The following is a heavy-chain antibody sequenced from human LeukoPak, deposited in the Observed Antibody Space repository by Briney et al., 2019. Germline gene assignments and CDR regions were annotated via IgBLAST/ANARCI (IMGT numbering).Heavy chain of an antibody. CDR2: IYPGDSDT. CDR3: ARNIQRYCSGGSCYSNWYFDL. V-gene: IGHV5-51*01. D-gene: IGHD2-15*01. Sequence: GEPLKIPCKGSEYSFTSHWIGWVRQIPGKGLEWMGVIYPGDSDTRYSPSFQGQVTISADKSISTAYLQWNSLKASDTAMYYCARNIQRYCSGGSCYSNWYFDLWGRGTLVTVSS. J-gene: IGHJ2*01. CDR1: EYSFTSHW.